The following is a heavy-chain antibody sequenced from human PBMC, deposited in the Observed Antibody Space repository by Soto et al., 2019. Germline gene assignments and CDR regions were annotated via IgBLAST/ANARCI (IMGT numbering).Heavy chain of an antibody. Sequence: GGSLRLSCAVSGLTVRSNYLSWVRQAPGKALEWVSIIYSDGTTRYADSVEGRFTISRDTSKNTLFLEMNSLTVEDTAVYYCARAPTITTIFDSWGQGTLVTVSS. CDR3: ARAPTITTIFDS. CDR1: GLTVRSNY. CDR2: IYSDGTT. D-gene: IGHD4-4*01. J-gene: IGHJ4*02. V-gene: IGHV3-66*01.